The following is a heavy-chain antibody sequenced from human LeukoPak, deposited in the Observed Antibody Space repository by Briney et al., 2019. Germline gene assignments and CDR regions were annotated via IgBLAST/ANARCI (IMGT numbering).Heavy chain of an antibody. CDR1: GGSISSYY. CDR3: ARSLSPTVTTFGFAFDI. J-gene: IGHJ3*02. CDR2: IYYSGST. D-gene: IGHD4-17*01. Sequence: SETLSLTCTVSGGSISSYYWSWIRQPPGKGLEWIGYIYYSGSTNYNPSLKSRVTISVDTSKNQFSLKLSSVTAADTAVYYCARSLSPTVTTFGFAFDIWGQGTMVTVSS. V-gene: IGHV4-59*01.